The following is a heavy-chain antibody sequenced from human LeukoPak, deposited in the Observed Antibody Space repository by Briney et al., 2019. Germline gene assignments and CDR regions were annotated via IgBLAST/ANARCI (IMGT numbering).Heavy chain of an antibody. CDR1: GGSFSGYY. CDR3: ARGRRVRYFDY. D-gene: IGHD3-10*01. J-gene: IGHJ4*02. Sequence: RTSETLSLTCAVYGGSFSGYYWSWIRQPPGKGLEWIGEINHSGSTNYNPSLKSRVTISVDTSKNQFSLKLSSVTAADTAVYYCARGRRVRYFDYWGQGTLVTVSS. CDR2: INHSGST. V-gene: IGHV4-34*01.